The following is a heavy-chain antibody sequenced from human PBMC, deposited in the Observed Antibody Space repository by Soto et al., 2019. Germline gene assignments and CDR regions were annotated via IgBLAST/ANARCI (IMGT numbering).Heavy chain of an antibody. CDR2: IIPIFGTA. D-gene: IGHD6-19*01. CDR3: ARVLLGAYSSGWYLSSFDY. V-gene: IGHV1-69*13. J-gene: IGHJ4*02. CDR1: GGTFSSYA. Sequence: ASVKVSCKASGGTFSSYAISWVRQAPGQGLEWMGGIIPIFGTANYAQKFQGRVTITADESTSTAYMELSSLRSEDTAVYYCARVLLGAYSSGWYLSSFDYWGQGTLVTVSS.